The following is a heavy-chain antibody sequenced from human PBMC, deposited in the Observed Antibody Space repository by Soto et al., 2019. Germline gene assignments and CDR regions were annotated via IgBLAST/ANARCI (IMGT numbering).Heavy chain of an antibody. CDR3: AKKYSSGWYLGAFDI. Sequence: GGSLRLSCAASGFNFNNYAMHWVRQAPGKGLEWVAIISPDGSNENYADSVKGRFTISRDNSKNTLYLQMNSLRAEDTAVYYCAKKYSSGWYLGAFDIWGQGTMVTVSS. CDR1: GFNFNNYA. J-gene: IGHJ3*02. CDR2: ISPDGSNE. D-gene: IGHD6-19*01. V-gene: IGHV3-30-3*02.